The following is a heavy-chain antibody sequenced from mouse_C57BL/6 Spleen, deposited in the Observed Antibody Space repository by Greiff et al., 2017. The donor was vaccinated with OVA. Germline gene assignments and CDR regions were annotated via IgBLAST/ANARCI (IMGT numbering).Heavy chain of an antibody. CDR3: GSYEAGSFAY. Sequence: QVQLVRSGAELVKPGASVKLSCEASGYTFSEYTIHWVNQSSGQGLEWIGWFYTGSGSIKYNEKFKDKATLTADKSSSTVYLEFSSLTSEDSAVYCCGSYEAGSFAYWGTGTLVTVSA. V-gene: IGHV1-62-2*01. J-gene: IGHJ3*01. CDR1: GYTFSEYT. D-gene: IGHD1-1*02. CDR2: FYTGSGSI.